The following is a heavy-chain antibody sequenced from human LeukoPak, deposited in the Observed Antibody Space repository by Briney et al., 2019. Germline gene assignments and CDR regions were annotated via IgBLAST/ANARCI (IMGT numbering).Heavy chain of an antibody. D-gene: IGHD6-19*01. Sequence: SETLSLTCTVSGASMNSNYWSWIRQPPGRGLEWIGYIYYSGNTNSSPSLGSRVTMSLDASKNQFSLKVNSVTAADTAIYYCARTRRAAVAGRFDSWGQGTLVTVSS. V-gene: IGHV4-59*08. CDR2: IYYSGNT. J-gene: IGHJ4*02. CDR3: ARTRRAAVAGRFDS. CDR1: GASMNSNY.